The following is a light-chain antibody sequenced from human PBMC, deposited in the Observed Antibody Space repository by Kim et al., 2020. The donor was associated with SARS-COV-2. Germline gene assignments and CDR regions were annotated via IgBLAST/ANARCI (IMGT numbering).Light chain of an antibody. Sequence: EIVLTQSPGTLSLSPGERATLSCRASQSVSSSLAWYQQKPGQAPRLLIYGASSRATGIPDRFSGSGSGTDFTLTISRLEPEDFAVYYCQQYSSSPVTFGQGTRLEIK. J-gene: IGKJ5*01. CDR2: GAS. V-gene: IGKV3-20*01. CDR3: QQYSSSPVT. CDR1: QSVSSS.